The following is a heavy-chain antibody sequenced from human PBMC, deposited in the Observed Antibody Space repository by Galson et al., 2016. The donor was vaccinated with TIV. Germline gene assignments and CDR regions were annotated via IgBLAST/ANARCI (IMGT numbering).Heavy chain of an antibody. V-gene: IGHV3-13*01. CDR2: IGTAGDT. Sequence: SLRLSCAASGFTFSNNDMHWVRQATGKGLEWVSGIGTAGDTYYEGSVKGRVTISRETTKNSLYLQVNSLKAGDTAVYYCAREALFGYYYMDVWGKGTTVTVSS. CDR1: GFTFSNND. CDR3: AREALFGYYYMDV. D-gene: IGHD3-3*01. J-gene: IGHJ6*03.